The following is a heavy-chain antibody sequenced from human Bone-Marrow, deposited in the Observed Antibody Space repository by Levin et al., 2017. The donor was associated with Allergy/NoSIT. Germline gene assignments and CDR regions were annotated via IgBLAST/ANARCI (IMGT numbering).Heavy chain of an antibody. V-gene: IGHV3-15*01. Sequence: GGSLRLSCAASGFTFSNAWMSWVRQAPGKGLEWVGRIKSKTDGGTTDYAAPVKGRFTISRDDSKNTLYLQMNSLKTEDTAVYYCTTEVATIGEYYFDYWGQGTLVTVSS. D-gene: IGHD5-12*01. CDR1: GFTFSNAW. CDR2: IKSKTDGGTT. CDR3: TTEVATIGEYYFDY. J-gene: IGHJ4*02.